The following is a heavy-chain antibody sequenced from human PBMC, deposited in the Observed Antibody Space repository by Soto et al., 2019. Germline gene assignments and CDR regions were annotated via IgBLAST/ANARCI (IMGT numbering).Heavy chain of an antibody. CDR3: ARDPRITIFGVVTNYGMDV. CDR1: GGSVSSGSYY. V-gene: IGHV4-61*01. Sequence: PSETLSLTSTVSGGSVSSGSYYWSWIRQPPGKGLEWIGYIYYSGSTNYNPSLKSRVTISVDTSKNQFSLKLSSVTAADTAVYYCARDPRITIFGVVTNYGMDVWGQGTTVTVSS. J-gene: IGHJ6*02. D-gene: IGHD3-3*01. CDR2: IYYSGST.